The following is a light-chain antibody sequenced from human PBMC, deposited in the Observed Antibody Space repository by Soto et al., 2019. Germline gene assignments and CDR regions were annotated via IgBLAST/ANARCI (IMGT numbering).Light chain of an antibody. CDR2: AAS. CDR3: QQTNSFPLT. J-gene: IGKJ4*01. V-gene: IGKV1D-12*01. Sequence: DIQMTQFPSSVSASVGDRVTITGRASQGISSWLAWYQQKLGKAPELLMFAASSLQSGVPSRFSGSGSGTEFILTISRVQPEDSETYFCQQTNSFPLTFGGGTQVDI. CDR1: QGISSW.